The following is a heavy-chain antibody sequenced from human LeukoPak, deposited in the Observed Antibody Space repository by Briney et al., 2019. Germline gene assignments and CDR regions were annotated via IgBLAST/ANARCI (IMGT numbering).Heavy chain of an antibody. V-gene: IGHV3-23*01. CDR3: AKGFKYQLLIDY. J-gene: IGHJ4*02. CDR2: ISGSGGST. CDR1: GFTFSSYA. Sequence: PGTSLRLSCAASGFTFSSYAMSWVRQAPGKGLEWVSAISGSGGSTYYADSVKGRFTISRDNSKNTLYLQMNSLRAEDTAVYYCAKGFKYQLLIDYWGQGTLVTVSP. D-gene: IGHD2-2*01.